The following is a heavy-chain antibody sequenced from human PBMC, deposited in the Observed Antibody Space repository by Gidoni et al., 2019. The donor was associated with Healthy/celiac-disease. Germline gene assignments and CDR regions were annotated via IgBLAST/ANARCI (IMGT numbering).Heavy chain of an antibody. Sequence: QVQLQQWGAGLLKPSETLSLTCAVYGGSFSGYYWSWIRQPPGKGLEWIGEINHSGSTNYNPSLKSRVTISVDTSKNQFSQKLSSVTAADTAVYYCARVDYYDSSGYYPTLDAFDIWGQGTMVTVSS. CDR3: ARVDYYDSSGYYPTLDAFDI. CDR2: INHSGST. D-gene: IGHD3-22*01. CDR1: GGSFSGYY. J-gene: IGHJ3*02. V-gene: IGHV4-34*01.